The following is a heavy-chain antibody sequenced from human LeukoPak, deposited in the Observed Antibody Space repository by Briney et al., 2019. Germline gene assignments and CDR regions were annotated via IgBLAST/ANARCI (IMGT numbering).Heavy chain of an antibody. V-gene: IGHV1-2*02. J-gene: IGHJ4*02. CDR3: ARAGEQWLVHGY. CDR2: INPSSGDT. Sequence: GASVKVSCKASKYTFTGYYMHWVRQAPGQGLEWMGWINPSSGDTSYARRFQGRVTMTRDTSISTAYMELSSLTSDDTAVYYCARAGEQWLVHGYWGQGTLVTVSS. D-gene: IGHD6-19*01. CDR1: KYTFTGYY.